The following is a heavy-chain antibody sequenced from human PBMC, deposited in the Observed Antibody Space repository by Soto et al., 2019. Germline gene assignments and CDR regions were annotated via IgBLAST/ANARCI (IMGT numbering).Heavy chain of an antibody. CDR2: IIPIFGTA. CDR3: ARARITIFGVVTPYYYYYGMDV. D-gene: IGHD3-3*01. J-gene: IGHJ6*02. Sequence: QVQLVQSGAEVKKPGSSVKVSCKASGGTFSSYAISWVRQAPGQGLEWVGGIIPIFGTANYAQKFQGRVTITADESTSTAYMELSSLRSEDTAVYYCARARITIFGVVTPYYYYYGMDVWGQGTTVTVSS. V-gene: IGHV1-69*01. CDR1: GGTFSSYA.